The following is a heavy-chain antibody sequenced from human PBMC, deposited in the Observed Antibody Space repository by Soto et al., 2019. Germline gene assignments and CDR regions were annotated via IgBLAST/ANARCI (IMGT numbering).Heavy chain of an antibody. V-gene: IGHV2-70*01. Sequence: SGPTLVKPTQTLTLTCTFSGFSLSTSGMCVSWIRQPPGKALEWLALIDWDDDKYYSTSLKTRLTISKDTSKNQVVLTMTNMDPVDTATYYCARIPVAPNDYGDYVLLSLGLGYYGMDVWGQGTTVTVSS. J-gene: IGHJ6*02. D-gene: IGHD4-17*01. CDR2: IDWDDDK. CDR3: ARIPVAPNDYGDYVLLSLGLGYYGMDV. CDR1: GFSLSTSGMC.